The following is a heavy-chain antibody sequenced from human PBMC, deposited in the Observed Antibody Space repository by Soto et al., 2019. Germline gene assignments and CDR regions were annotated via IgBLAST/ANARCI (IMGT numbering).Heavy chain of an antibody. CDR1: GFTFSNAW. V-gene: IGHV3-15*01. CDR3: TTCGGDCHFNY. J-gene: IGHJ4*02. CDR2: IKSKAVGGTI. Sequence: GGSLRLSXAASGFTFSNAWMNWVRQAPGKGLEWVGRIKSKAVGGTIDYAAPVKGRFTISRDDSENTVHLQMNSLKTEDTAVYYCTTCGGDCHFNYWGQGTLVTVSS. D-gene: IGHD2-21*02.